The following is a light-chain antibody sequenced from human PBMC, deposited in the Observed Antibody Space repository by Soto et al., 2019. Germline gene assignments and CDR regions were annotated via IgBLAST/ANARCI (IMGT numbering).Light chain of an antibody. CDR3: CSYADGSIYF. J-gene: IGLJ1*01. CDR2: YVD. CDR1: SRDVGAYDY. Sequence: QSVLTQPASVSGSPGQSITISCTGTSRDVGAYDYVSWYLQYPDKAPQLLIYYVDHRPSGVSSRFSGSKSGNTASLTISGLQAEDEGAYYCCSYADGSIYFFGTGTKVT. V-gene: IGLV2-14*03.